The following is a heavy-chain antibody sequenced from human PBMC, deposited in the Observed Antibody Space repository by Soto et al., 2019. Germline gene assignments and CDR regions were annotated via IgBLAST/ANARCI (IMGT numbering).Heavy chain of an antibody. D-gene: IGHD1-26*01. CDR3: AKGGELGGVLGDH. V-gene: IGHV3-30*18. CDR2: ISYDGSYQ. J-gene: IGHJ4*02. CDR1: GFAFNKFG. Sequence: QVQLVESGGGVVQPGTSLRLSCEASGFAFNKFGMHWVRQAPGKGLEWVAFISYDGSYQYYADSVQGRLTITRDNSMNPLNMQLNRLRREYTAVYYCAKGGELGGVLGDHWGQGPLVTVSS.